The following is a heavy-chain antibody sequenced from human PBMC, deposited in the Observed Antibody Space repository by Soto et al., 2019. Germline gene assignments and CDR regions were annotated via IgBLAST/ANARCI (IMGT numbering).Heavy chain of an antibody. CDR3: ARVISWYGLDAFDI. V-gene: IGHV1-69*13. J-gene: IGHJ3*02. D-gene: IGHD6-13*01. CDR2: IIPKLGSA. CDR1: GGGNLRDYR. Sequence: SVKVSCKASGGGNLRDYRTTWVRRAPGQGLEWMGGIIPKLGSANYAQNFQGRVTVTADESTNTVYMELRSLRSDDTAVYYCARVISWYGLDAFDIWGQGTMVTVSS.